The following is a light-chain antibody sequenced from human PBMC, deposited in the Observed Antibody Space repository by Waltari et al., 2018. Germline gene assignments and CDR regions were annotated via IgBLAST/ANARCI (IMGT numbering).Light chain of an antibody. CDR2: AAS. J-gene: IGKJ1*01. CDR3: QQSYSTPWT. Sequence: DIQMTQSPSSLSASVGDRVTITCRASQSISSYLNWYQQKPGKAPKLLIYAASRLQSGVPSRFSGSGTGTDFNLTISSLQPEDFATYYCQQSYSTPWTFGQGTKVEIK. CDR1: QSISSY. V-gene: IGKV1-39*01.